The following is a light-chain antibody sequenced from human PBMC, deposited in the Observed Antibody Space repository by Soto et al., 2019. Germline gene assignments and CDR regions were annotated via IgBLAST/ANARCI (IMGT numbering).Light chain of an antibody. CDR3: QQYGSSPWT. CDR1: QSVSSSY. V-gene: IGKV3-20*01. J-gene: IGKJ1*01. CDR2: GAS. Sequence: EIVLTQSPGTLSLSPGERATLSCRASQSVSSSYLAWYQRKPGQAPRLLIYGASSRATGIPNRFSGSGSGTGYALTISKLEPADFAVYYFQQYGSSPWTFGQGTKVEIK.